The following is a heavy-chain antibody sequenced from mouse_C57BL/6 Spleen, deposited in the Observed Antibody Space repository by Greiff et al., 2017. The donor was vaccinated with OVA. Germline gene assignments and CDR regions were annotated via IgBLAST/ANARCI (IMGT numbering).Heavy chain of an antibody. Sequence: EVQRVESGGDLVKPGGSLKLSCAASGFTFSSYGMSWVRQTPDKRLEWVATISSGGSYTYYPDSVKGRFTISRDNAKNTLYLQMSSLKSEDTAMYYCARQTAIYYGNYDYWGQGTTLTVSS. V-gene: IGHV5-6*01. J-gene: IGHJ2*01. CDR2: ISSGGSYT. D-gene: IGHD2-1*01. CDR1: GFTFSSYG. CDR3: ARQTAIYYGNYDY.